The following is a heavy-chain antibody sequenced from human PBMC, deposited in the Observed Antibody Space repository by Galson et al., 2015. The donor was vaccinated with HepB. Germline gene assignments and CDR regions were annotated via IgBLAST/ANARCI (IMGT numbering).Heavy chain of an antibody. CDR3: AGAPYYDFWSGYYDY. D-gene: IGHD3-3*01. V-gene: IGHV1-69*04. CDR1: GGTFSSYA. J-gene: IGHJ4*02. CDR2: IIPILGIA. Sequence: SVKVSCKASGGTFSSYAISWVRQAPGQGLEWMGRIIPILGIANYAQKFQGRVTITADKSTSTAYMELSSLRSEDTAVYYCAGAPYYDFWSGYYDYWGQGTLVTVSS.